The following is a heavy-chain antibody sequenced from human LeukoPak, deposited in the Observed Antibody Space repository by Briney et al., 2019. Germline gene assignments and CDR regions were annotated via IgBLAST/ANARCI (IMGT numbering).Heavy chain of an antibody. CDR1: GFTFTDSA. J-gene: IGHJ6*02. CDR2: IRSGGSNK. V-gene: IGHV3-30*02. D-gene: IGHD6-19*01. CDR3: ARDLGYSSGHGLDV. Sequence: GGSLRLSCAASGFTFTDSAMHWVRRAPGAGLEWVALIRSGGSNKYYADSVKGRFTIYRDNAKNMLYLQMNRLSAEDTAMYYCARDLGYSSGHGLDVWGQGTTVTVSS.